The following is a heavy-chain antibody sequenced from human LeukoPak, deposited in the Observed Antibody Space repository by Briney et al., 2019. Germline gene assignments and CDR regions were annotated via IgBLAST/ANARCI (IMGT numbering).Heavy chain of an antibody. V-gene: IGHV4-34*01. J-gene: IGHJ6*02. D-gene: IGHD4-17*01. CDR1: GGSFSGYY. Sequence: SETLSLTCAVYGGSFSGYYWSWIRQPPGKGLEWIGEINHSGSTNYNPSLKSRDTISVDTSKNQFSLKLSSVTAADTAVYYCASSAVTTYYYYYYGMDVWGQGTTVTVSS. CDR2: INHSGST. CDR3: ASSAVTTYYYYYYGMDV.